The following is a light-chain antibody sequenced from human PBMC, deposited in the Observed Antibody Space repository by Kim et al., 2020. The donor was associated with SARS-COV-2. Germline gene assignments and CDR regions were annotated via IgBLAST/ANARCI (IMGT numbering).Light chain of an antibody. CDR3: AVWDDSLNGWV. CDR1: SANIGGNT. Sequence: QSVLTQPPAASGTPGQRVTMSCSGSSANIGGNTVTWYQHIPGTAPKLLIYSNNLRPSGVPDRISGSKSGTSASLAISGLHSEDEADYYCAVWDDSLNGWVFGGGTQLTVL. V-gene: IGLV1-44*01. J-gene: IGLJ2*01. CDR2: SNN.